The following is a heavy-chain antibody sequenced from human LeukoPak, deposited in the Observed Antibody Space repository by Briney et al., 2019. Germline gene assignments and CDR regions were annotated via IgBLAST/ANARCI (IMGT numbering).Heavy chain of an antibody. CDR3: AKDDHGGSGWRDYFDC. CDR1: GFTFSKYP. D-gene: IGHD6-19*01. CDR2: ISGSGVST. Sequence: TGGSLTLACAASGFTFSKYPMSWVRQARGKGLEWVSSISGSGVSTFYAVCVKGRFTISRDRSKNTMYLQMNRLRAEDTGAYYCAKDDHGGSGWRDYFDCWGQGSLVTVSS. J-gene: IGHJ4*02. V-gene: IGHV3-23*01.